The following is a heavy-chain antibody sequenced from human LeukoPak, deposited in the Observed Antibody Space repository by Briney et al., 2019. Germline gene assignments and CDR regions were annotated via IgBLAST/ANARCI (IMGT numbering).Heavy chain of an antibody. V-gene: IGHV4-59*01. Sequence: SETLSLTCTVSGGSISSYYWSWIRQPPGKGLEWIGYIYYSGSTNYNPSLKSRVTISVDTSKNQFSLKLSSVTAADTAVYYCARERYGGAGDYWGQGTLVTVSS. D-gene: IGHD3-10*01. CDR3: ARERYGGAGDY. J-gene: IGHJ4*02. CDR1: GGSISSYY. CDR2: IYYSGST.